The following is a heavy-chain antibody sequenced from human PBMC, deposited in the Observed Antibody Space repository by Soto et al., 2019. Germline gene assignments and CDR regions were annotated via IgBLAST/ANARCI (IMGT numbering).Heavy chain of an antibody. V-gene: IGHV1-69*01. J-gene: IGHJ5*02. CDR3: ARAAIKGSSWYFWFDP. CDR1: GGTFSRHA. CDR2: IIPMFGTT. Sequence: QVQLVQSGSEVKMPGSSVTVSCKTSGGTFSRHAINWVRQAPGQGLEWMGGIIPMFGTTNYAQKFKSRVTISADESTSTDYMELSSLRSEDAAVYYCARAAIKGSSWYFWFDPCGQGTLVTFSS. D-gene: IGHD6-13*01.